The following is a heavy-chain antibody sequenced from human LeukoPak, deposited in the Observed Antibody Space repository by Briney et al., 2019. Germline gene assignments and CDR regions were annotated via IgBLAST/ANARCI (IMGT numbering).Heavy chain of an antibody. J-gene: IGHJ3*02. CDR3: ARDGRYYDSSGYYYHAVPFDI. CDR1: GGSFSSYY. V-gene: IGHV4-34*01. CDR2: INHSGST. Sequence: PSETLSLTCAVYGGSFSSYYWRWIRQPPGKGLEWIGEINHSGSTNYNPSLKSRVTISVDTSKNQFSLKLSSVTAADTAVYYCARDGRYYDSSGYYYHAVPFDIWGQGTMVTVSS. D-gene: IGHD3-22*01.